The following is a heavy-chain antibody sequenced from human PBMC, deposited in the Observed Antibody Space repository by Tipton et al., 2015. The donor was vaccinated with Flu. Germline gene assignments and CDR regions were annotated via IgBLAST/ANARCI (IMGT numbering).Heavy chain of an antibody. CDR3: ARCYVGYPHLF. CDR1: GGSISSYY. Sequence: GLVKPSETLSLTCSVSGGSISSYYWSWIRQSPGKGLEWIGSIYHSGSAYYNPSLESRVTISIDTSKNQFSLKVNSVTAADTAIYYCARCYVGYPHLFWGQGRLVTVSS. V-gene: IGHV4-59*08. D-gene: IGHD4-23*01. J-gene: IGHJ4*02. CDR2: IYHSGSA.